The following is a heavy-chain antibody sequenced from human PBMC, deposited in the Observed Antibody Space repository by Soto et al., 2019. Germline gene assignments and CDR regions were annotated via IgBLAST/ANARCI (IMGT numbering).Heavy chain of an antibody. D-gene: IGHD3-16*01. CDR1: GFSLSPYW. CDR3: ARDLGGPDY. Sequence: GGFLRLSCAASGFSLSPYWMHWVRQVPGRGLEWVARLSSDGFGAAYADSVKGRFFISRDIARNTLSLQMNSLRADDTAVYYCARDLGGPDYWGRGTSVTAPQ. CDR2: LSSDGFGA. J-gene: IGHJ4*02. V-gene: IGHV3-74*03.